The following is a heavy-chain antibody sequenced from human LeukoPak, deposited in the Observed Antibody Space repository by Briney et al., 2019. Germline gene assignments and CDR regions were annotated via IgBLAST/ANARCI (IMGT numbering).Heavy chain of an antibody. CDR2: ISGSGGST. Sequence: PGGSLRLSCGASGFTFSSYAMSSVRQASGKGLEWVSGISGSGGSTYYANSVKGQFTLSRDNSKNTLHMQMNSLRVEDTAVYYCAKDVFPFVDAFDVWGQGTMVTVSS. D-gene: IGHD3-16*01. J-gene: IGHJ3*01. CDR1: GFTFSSYA. V-gene: IGHV3-23*01. CDR3: AKDVFPFVDAFDV.